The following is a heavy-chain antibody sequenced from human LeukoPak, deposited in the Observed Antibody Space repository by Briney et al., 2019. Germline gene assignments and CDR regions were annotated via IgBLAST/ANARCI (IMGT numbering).Heavy chain of an antibody. CDR3: ARDPLSIAAVEAPDFDY. CDR2: IKQDGSEK. J-gene: IGHJ4*02. Sequence: GGSLRLSCAASGFTFSSYWMSWVRQAPGKGLEWVANIKQDGSEKYYVDSVKGRFTISRDNAKNSLYLQMNSLRAEDTAVYYCARDPLSIAAVEAPDFDYWGQGTLVTVSS. D-gene: IGHD6-6*01. CDR1: GFTFSSYW. V-gene: IGHV3-7*01.